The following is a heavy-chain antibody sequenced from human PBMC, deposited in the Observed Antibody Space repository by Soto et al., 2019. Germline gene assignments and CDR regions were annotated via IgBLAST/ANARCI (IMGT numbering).Heavy chain of an antibody. CDR2: IYYSGST. J-gene: IGHJ5*02. CDR1: GGSISSSSYY. V-gene: IGHV4-39*07. D-gene: IGHD3-3*01. Sequence: SETLSLTCTVSGGSISSSSYYWGWIRQPPGKGLEWIGSIYYSGSTYYKHSLKSRVTISVDTSKNQFSLKLSSVTAADTVVYYCARRDTYYDFWSVYYTDWFDPWGQGTLVTVSS. CDR3: ARRDTYYDFWSVYYTDWFDP.